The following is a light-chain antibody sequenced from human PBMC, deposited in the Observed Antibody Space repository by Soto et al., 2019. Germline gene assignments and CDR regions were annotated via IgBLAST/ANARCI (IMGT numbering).Light chain of an antibody. Sequence: DIQMTQSPSSLSAFLGDRVTITCRASQGVSTFLAWFQQKPGKAPKSLIYFASSLQSGVPSRFSGSGPWTDFTLTIRRLQPQDLATDYWQQYNVYPFTFGGRTKVDVK. CDR1: QGVSTF. CDR3: QQYNVYPFT. CDR2: FAS. V-gene: IGKV1-16*01. J-gene: IGKJ4*01.